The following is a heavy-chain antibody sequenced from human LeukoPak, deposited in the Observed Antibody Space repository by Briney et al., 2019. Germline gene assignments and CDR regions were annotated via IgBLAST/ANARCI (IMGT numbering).Heavy chain of an antibody. J-gene: IGHJ3*02. Sequence: PSETLSLTCIVSGGSISSSSYYWSWIRQPPGKGLEWIGYIYYSGSTNYNSSLKSRVTISVDTSKNQFSLKLSSVTAADTAVYYCAVKHYYGSGSYSDAFDIWGQGTMVTVSS. CDR3: AVKHYYGSGSYSDAFDI. V-gene: IGHV4-61*01. CDR1: GGSISSSSYY. D-gene: IGHD3-10*01. CDR2: IYYSGST.